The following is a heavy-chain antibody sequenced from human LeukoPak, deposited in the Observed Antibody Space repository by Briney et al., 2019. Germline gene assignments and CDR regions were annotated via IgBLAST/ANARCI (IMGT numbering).Heavy chain of an antibody. V-gene: IGHV3-23*01. CDR2: ISGSGGST. Sequence: PGGSLRLSCAASGFTFSSYAMSWVRQAPGKGLEWVSAISGSGGSTYYADSVKGRFTISRDNSKNTLYLQMNSLRAEDTAVYYCAKDAYRLRLLEWDGFDYWGQGTLVTVSS. CDR3: AKDAYRLRLLEWDGFDY. D-gene: IGHD3-3*01. J-gene: IGHJ4*02. CDR1: GFTFSSYA.